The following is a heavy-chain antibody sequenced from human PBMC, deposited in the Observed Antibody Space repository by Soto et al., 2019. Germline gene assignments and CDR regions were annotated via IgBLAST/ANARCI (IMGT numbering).Heavy chain of an antibody. CDR1: GFTFSNFD. CDR3: ARAYTGRLPRRADYYYAMDV. J-gene: IGHJ6*02. CDR2: IGAARDP. D-gene: IGHD2-2*02. Sequence: EVQLVESGGGLVQPGESLRLSCATSGFTFSNFDMHWVRQVPGKGLEWVSAIGAARDPYYLGSVKGRFTISRENAKNSGYFQMNDLRAGDSAVYYCARAYTGRLPRRADYYYAMDVWGQGTTVTVSS. V-gene: IGHV3-13*05.